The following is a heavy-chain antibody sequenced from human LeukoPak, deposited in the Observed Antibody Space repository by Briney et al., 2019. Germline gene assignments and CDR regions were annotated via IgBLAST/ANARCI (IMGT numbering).Heavy chain of an antibody. J-gene: IGHJ6*04. D-gene: IGHD3-10*02. V-gene: IGHV3-48*03. CDR3: AELGISMIGGV. CDR2: ISSSGSTI. Sequence: GGSLRLSCAASGFTFSSYEMNSVRQAPGKWLGWVSYISSSGSTIYYADSVKGRFTISRDNAKNSLYQQMNSLRAEDTAVYYCAELGISMIGGVWGKGTTVTISS. CDR1: GFTFSSYE.